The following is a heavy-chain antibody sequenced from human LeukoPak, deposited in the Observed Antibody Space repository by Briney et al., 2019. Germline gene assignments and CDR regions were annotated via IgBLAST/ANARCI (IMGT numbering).Heavy chain of an antibody. CDR2: ISSSGGAT. CDR3: ARAAMVRGVDYFDY. CDR1: GFTFSSYS. J-gene: IGHJ4*02. D-gene: IGHD3-10*01. Sequence: SAGSLRLSCAASGFTFSSYSMSWARQAPGKGLEWVSVISSSGGATYYADSVKGRFTISRDNSKNTLYLQMNSLRVEDTAIYYCARAAMVRGVDYFDYWGQGTLVTVSS. V-gene: IGHV3-23*01.